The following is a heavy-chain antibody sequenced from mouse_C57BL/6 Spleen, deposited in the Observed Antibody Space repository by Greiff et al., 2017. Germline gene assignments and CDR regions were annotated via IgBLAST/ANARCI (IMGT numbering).Heavy chain of an antibody. D-gene: IGHD1-1*01. J-gene: IGHJ4*01. V-gene: IGHV1-82*01. CDR3: AREVITTVVAYYAMDY. CDR1: GYAFSSSW. CDR2: IYPGDGDT. Sequence: QVQLKESGPELVKPGASVKISCKASGYAFSSSWMNWVKQRPGKGLEWIGRIYPGDGDTNYNGKFKGKATLTADKSSSTAYMQLISLTSEDSAVYFCAREVITTVVAYYAMDYWGQGTSVTVSS.